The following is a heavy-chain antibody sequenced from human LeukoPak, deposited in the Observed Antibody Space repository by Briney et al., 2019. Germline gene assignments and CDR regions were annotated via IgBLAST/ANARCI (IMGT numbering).Heavy chain of an antibody. V-gene: IGHV1-18*01. CDR1: VHIFTIYG. CDR3: ARCWSFDRGYCDF. D-gene: IGHD5-12*01. J-gene: IGHJ4*02. CDR2: VSAYNFAT. Sequence: ASVSVSCKTSVHIFTIYGFTWVRQAPGRRPEWMGWVSAYNFATDYAWKFQGRVTMTADTSTGTVYMDLRSLRGDDTAIYYCARCWSFDRGYCDFWGQGTQVIVSS.